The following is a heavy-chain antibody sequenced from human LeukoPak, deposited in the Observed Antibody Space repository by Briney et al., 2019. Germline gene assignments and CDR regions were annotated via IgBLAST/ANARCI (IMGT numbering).Heavy chain of an antibody. Sequence: ASVKVSCKASGYTFTGYHIHWVRQAPGQGLEWMGRINPYSGDTSFAQKFQGRVTMTRDTSITTAYMDLSSLTPDDTAVYFCARDQGSLTRSWYTGYWGQGTQDTVSS. D-gene: IGHD6-13*01. CDR1: GYTFTGYH. J-gene: IGHJ4*02. CDR3: ARDQGSLTRSWYTGY. CDR2: INPYSGDT. V-gene: IGHV1-2*06.